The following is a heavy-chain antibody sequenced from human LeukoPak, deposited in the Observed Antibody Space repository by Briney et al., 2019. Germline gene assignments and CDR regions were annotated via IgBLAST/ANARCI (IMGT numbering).Heavy chain of an antibody. CDR1: GGSFSNYY. V-gene: IGHV4-4*07. Sequence: SETLSLTCTVSGGSFSNYYWSWIRQPAGKGLEWIGRIYTSGSTNYNPSVKSRVTMSVDTSNNQFSLKLTSVTAADTAVYYCARQPPQYYGMDVWGQGTTVTASS. D-gene: IGHD1-14*01. CDR2: IYTSGST. CDR3: ARQPPQYYGMDV. J-gene: IGHJ6*02.